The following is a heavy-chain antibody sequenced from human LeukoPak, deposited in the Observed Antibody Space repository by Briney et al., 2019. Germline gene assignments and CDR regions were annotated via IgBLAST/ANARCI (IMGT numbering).Heavy chain of an antibody. J-gene: IGHJ4*02. CDR1: GFTFSDYG. Sequence: PGGSLRLSCAASGFTFSDYGMHWVRQAPGKGLEGVVFIRDDGSETHYADSVKGRFTISRDNSRNTLYLQMNSLRTEDTAVYYCAKEGSSYYPDYWGQGTLVTVSS. CDR3: AKEGSSYYPDY. D-gene: IGHD3-10*01. CDR2: IRDDGSET. V-gene: IGHV3-30*02.